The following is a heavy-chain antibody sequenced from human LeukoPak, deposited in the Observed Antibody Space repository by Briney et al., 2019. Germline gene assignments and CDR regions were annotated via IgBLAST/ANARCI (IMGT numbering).Heavy chain of an antibody. Sequence: SETLSLTCAVYGGSFSGYYWSWIRQPPGKGLEWVGYIYYSGNTNYNPSLKSRVTISVDTSKNQFSLKLSSVTAADTAVYYCARHGGLYYFDYWGQGTLVTVSS. CDR1: GGSFSGYY. V-gene: IGHV4-59*08. CDR2: IYYSGNT. J-gene: IGHJ4*02. CDR3: ARHGGLYYFDY. D-gene: IGHD3-16*01.